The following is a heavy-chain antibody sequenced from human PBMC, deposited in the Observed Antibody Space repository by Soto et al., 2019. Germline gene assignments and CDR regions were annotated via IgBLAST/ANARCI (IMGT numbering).Heavy chain of an antibody. D-gene: IGHD6-6*01. CDR1: GFTFSSYW. J-gene: IGHJ4*02. V-gene: IGHV3-7*01. CDR2: IKQDGSEK. Sequence: PGGSLRLSCAASGFTFSSYWMTWVRQAPGKGREWVANIKQDGSEKYYVDSVKGRFTISRDNAKNSPYLQMSSLRVEDTAAYYCVRDSQYSSSLGFDYWGQGTLVTVSS. CDR3: VRDSQYSSSLGFDY.